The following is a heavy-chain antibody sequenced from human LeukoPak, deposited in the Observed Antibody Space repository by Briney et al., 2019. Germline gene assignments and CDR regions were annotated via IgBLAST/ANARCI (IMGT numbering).Heavy chain of an antibody. V-gene: IGHV4-34*01. CDR3: ARERYSSGWYARGWYYFDY. CDR1: GGSFSGYY. Sequence: SETLSLTCAVYGGSFSGYYWSWIRQPPGKGLEWVGEINHSGSTNYNPSLKSRVTISVDTSKNQFSLKLSSVTAADTAVYYCARERYSSGWYARGWYYFDYWGQGTLVTVSS. J-gene: IGHJ4*02. D-gene: IGHD6-19*01. CDR2: INHSGST.